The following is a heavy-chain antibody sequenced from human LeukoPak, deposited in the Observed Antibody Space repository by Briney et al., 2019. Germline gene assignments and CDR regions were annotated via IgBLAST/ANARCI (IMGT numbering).Heavy chain of an antibody. V-gene: IGHV1-18*01. Sequence: ASVKVSCKASGYTFTSYGISWVRHVPGQGLEWMGWISAYNGNTNYAQKLQGRVTMTTDTSTSTAYMELRSLRSDDTAVYYCAVGRKLLWFGELGGFDYWGQGTLVTVSS. CDR3: AVGRKLLWFGELGGFDY. CDR1: GYTFTSYG. J-gene: IGHJ4*02. D-gene: IGHD3-10*01. CDR2: ISAYNGNT.